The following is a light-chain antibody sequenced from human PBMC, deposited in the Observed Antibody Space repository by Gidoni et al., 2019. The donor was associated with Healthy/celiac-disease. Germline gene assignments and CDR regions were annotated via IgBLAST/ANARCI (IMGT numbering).Light chain of an antibody. CDR3: QQXXSSXXT. CDR2: GAS. J-gene: IGKJ4*01. V-gene: IGKV3-20*01. CDR1: QSVSSSY. Sequence: EIVLTQSPGTLSLSPGERATLSCRASQSVSSSYLAWYQQKPGQAPRLLIYGASSRATGIPDRFSGSGSGTDFTLTISRLEPEDFAXYYCQQXXSSXXTFXGXTKVEIK.